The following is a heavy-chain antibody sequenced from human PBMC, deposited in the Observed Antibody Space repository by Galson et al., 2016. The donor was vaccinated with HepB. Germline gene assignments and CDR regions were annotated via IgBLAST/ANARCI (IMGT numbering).Heavy chain of an antibody. V-gene: IGHV3-53*04. J-gene: IGHJ4*02. CDR1: GFTVSSND. CDR3: ARTIPPGYSTSWYSDF. Sequence: SLRLSCAASGFTVSSNDMTWVRQAPGKGLEWVSLIDSGGKTYYADSVKGRFSISRHNSKNTLYLQMNSLRLEDTAVYYCARTIPPGYSTSWYSDFWGQGSLLTVSS. D-gene: IGHD6-13*01. CDR2: IDSGGKT.